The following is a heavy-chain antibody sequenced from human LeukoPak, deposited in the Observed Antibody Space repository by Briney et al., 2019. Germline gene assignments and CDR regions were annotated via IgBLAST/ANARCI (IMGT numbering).Heavy chain of an antibody. CDR1: GYTFTGYY. J-gene: IGHJ5*02. CDR3: ARAMTTVTVNWFDP. V-gene: IGHV1-2*06. Sequence: GAAVKVSCKASGYTFTGYYIHWGRQAPGQGLEWMGRINPNSGGTNYAQKFQGRVTMTRDTSISTAYMELSRLISDDTAVYYCARAMTTVTVNWFDPWGQGTLVTVSS. D-gene: IGHD4-17*01. CDR2: INPNSGGT.